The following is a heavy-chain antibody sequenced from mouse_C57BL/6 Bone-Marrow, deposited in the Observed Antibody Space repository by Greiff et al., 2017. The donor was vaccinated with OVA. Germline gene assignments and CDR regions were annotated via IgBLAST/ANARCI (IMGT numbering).Heavy chain of an antibody. J-gene: IGHJ2*01. Sequence: VQLQQSGAELARPGASVKLSCKASGYTFTSYGISWVKQRTGQGLEWIGEVYPRSGNTYYNEKFKGKATLTADKSSSTAYMELRSLTSEDSAVYFCAKEFITTVDDYWGQGTTLTVSS. D-gene: IGHD1-1*01. V-gene: IGHV1-81*01. CDR1: GYTFTSYG. CDR3: AKEFITTVDDY. CDR2: VYPRSGNT.